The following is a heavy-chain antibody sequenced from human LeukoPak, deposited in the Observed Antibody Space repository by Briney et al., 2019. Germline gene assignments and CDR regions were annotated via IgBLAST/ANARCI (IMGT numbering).Heavy chain of an antibody. D-gene: IGHD4-17*01. Sequence: GASVKVSCKASGYTFTGYYMHWVRQAPGQALEWMGWINPNSGGTNYARKFQGRVTMTRDTSISTAYMELSRLRSDDTAVYYCARGGDYGDYVFHYWGQGTLVTVSS. CDR2: INPNSGGT. CDR3: ARGGDYGDYVFHY. CDR1: GYTFTGYY. J-gene: IGHJ4*02. V-gene: IGHV1-2*02.